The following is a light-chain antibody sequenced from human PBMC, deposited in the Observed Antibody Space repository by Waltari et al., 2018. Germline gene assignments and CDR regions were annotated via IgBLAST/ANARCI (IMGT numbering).Light chain of an antibody. CDR3: AAWDGSLRV. V-gene: IGLV1-47*01. CDR2: RNN. J-gene: IGLJ3*02. CDR1: SSNIGSYY. Sequence: QSVLTQQPSASGTPGQRVTISCSGSSSNIGSYYVYWYQHLPGTAPKLPIYRNNQRPSGVPDRFSGSKSGTSASLAISGLRSEDEADYYCAAWDGSLRVFGGGTKVTVL.